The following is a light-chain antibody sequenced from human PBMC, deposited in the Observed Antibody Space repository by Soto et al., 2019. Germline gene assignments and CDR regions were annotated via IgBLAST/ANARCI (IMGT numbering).Light chain of an antibody. CDR2: ANI. CDR3: QSYDSSLSGYV. Sequence: QSVLTQPPSVSGAPGQRVTISCTGSGSNIGAGYDVHWYQQLPGTAPKLLIFANINRPSGVPDRFSGSKSGTSASLAITGPRAEDEADYYCQSYDSSLSGYVFGTGTKLTVL. J-gene: IGLJ1*01. CDR1: GSNIGAGYD. V-gene: IGLV1-40*01.